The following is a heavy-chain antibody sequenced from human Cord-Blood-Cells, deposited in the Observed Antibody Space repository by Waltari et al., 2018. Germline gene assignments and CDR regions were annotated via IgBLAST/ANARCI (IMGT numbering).Heavy chain of an antibody. CDR3: ARGWRSGYYFDY. V-gene: IGHV3-53*02. CDR2: IYSGGST. CDR1: GFTVGSNY. J-gene: IGHJ4*02. D-gene: IGHD3-3*01. Sequence: EVQLVETGGGLIQPGGSLRLPCADSGFTVGSNYMRWVRQAPGKGLEWVSVIYSGGSTYYADSVKGRFTISRDNSKNTLYLQMNSLRAEDTAVYYCARGWRSGYYFDYWGQGTLVTVSS.